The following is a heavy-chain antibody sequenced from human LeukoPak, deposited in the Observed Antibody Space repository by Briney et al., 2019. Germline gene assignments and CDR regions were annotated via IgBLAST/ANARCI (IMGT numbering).Heavy chain of an antibody. Sequence: ASVKVSCKASGYTFTGYYMHWVRQAPGQGLEWMGWINPNSGGTNYAQNFQGRVTMTRDTSISTAYMELSRLRSDDTAVYYCAREERYYYYMDVWGKGTTVTISS. J-gene: IGHJ6*03. V-gene: IGHV1-2*02. CDR3: AREERYYYYMDV. CDR1: GYTFTGYY. CDR2: INPNSGGT.